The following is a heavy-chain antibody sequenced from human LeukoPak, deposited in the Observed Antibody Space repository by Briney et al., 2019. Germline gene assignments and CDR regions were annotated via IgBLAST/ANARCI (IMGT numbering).Heavy chain of an antibody. CDR2: IRSKSYGGTT. J-gene: IGHJ3*02. Sequence: PGGSLRLSCTGSGFNFGDYAMSWVRQAPGKGLEWVGFIRSKSYGGTTEYAASVKGRFTISRDDSKSIAYLQMNSLKTEDTAVYYCSRKLEHSGSWCAFDIWGQGTMVTVSS. CDR3: SRKLEHSGSWCAFDI. CDR1: GFNFGDYA. V-gene: IGHV3-49*04. D-gene: IGHD1-26*01.